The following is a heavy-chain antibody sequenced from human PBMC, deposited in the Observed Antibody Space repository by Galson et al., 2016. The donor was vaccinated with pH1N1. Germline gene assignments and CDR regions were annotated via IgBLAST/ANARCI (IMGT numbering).Heavy chain of an antibody. CDR1: GHKFTSSW. V-gene: IGHV5-51*01. CDR3: ARQNDYGDYRGDAFDI. Sequence: QSGAEVKKPGESLKISCKGSGHKFTSSWIGWVRQMPGKGLEWMGIIYLGGSLIRYRPSFQGQVTISADKSVNIVCLEWGSLKASDTAMYYCARQNDYGDYRGDAFDIWGQGTMVTVSS. CDR2: IYLGGSLI. D-gene: IGHD4-17*01. J-gene: IGHJ3*02.